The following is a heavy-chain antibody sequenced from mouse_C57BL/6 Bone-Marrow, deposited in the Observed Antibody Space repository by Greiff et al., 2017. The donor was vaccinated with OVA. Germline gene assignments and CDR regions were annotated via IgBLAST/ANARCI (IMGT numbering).Heavy chain of an antibody. Sequence: VQLQQSGPVLVKPGASVKMSCKASGYTFTDYYMNWVKQSHGKSLEWIGVINPSNGGTNYNEKFKSKATLTVDKSSSTAYMQLSSLTSEDSAVYYCVYDAGFAYWGQGTLVTVSA. V-gene: IGHV1-19*01. CDR1: GYTFTDYY. J-gene: IGHJ3*01. D-gene: IGHD2-12*01. CDR3: VYDAGFAY. CDR2: INPSNGGT.